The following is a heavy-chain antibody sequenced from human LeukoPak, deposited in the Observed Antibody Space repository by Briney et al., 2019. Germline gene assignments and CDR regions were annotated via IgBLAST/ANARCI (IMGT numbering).Heavy chain of an antibody. V-gene: IGHV4-4*09. CDR2: IYTSGST. Sequence: PSETLSLTCTVSGGSISSYYWSWIRQPPGKGLEWIGYIYTSGSTNYNPSLKSRVTISVDTSKNQFSLKLSSVTAADTAVNYCARLVYDFWSGYPPGYYYYMDVWGKGTTVTVSS. CDR3: ARLVYDFWSGYPPGYYYYMDV. J-gene: IGHJ6*03. D-gene: IGHD3-3*01. CDR1: GGSISSYY.